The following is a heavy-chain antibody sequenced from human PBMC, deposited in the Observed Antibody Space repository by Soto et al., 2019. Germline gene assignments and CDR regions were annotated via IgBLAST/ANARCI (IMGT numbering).Heavy chain of an antibody. J-gene: IGHJ6*02. CDR1: GFTFSSYS. CDR2: ISSSSSYI. D-gene: IGHD6-19*01. V-gene: IGHV3-21*01. CDR3: ARDKQWLVSGYYYSMDV. Sequence: EVQLVESGGGLVKPGGSLRLSCAASGFTFSSYSMNWVRQAPGKGLEWVSSISSSSSYIYYADSVKGPFTISRDNAKNSLYLQMNSLRAEDTAVYYCARDKQWLVSGYYYSMDVWGQGTTVTVSS.